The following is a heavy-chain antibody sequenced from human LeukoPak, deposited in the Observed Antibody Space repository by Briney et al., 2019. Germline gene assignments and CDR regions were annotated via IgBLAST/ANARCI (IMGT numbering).Heavy chain of an antibody. CDR1: GYTFIDCY. V-gene: IGHV1-2*02. CDR2: INPYSGAL. CDR3: ATATVTHTRDP. J-gene: IGHJ5*02. Sequence: ASVNVSSQTAGYTFIDCYLNWVRQAPGQGLEWMGWINPYSGALISAQSLQGRLTMTWDTSPGTAYMELTRLTSDDTAVYYCATATVTHTRDPWGQGTLVTVSS. D-gene: IGHD1-1*01.